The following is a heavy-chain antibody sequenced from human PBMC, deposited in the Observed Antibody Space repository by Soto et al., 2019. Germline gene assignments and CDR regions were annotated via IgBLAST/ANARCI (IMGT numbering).Heavy chain of an antibody. CDR1: GFSLSTGGVG. V-gene: IGHV2-5*02. D-gene: IGHD2-21*02. Sequence: QITLKESGPTLVKPTQTLTLTCTFSGFSLSTGGVGVGWIRQPPGEALEWLALIYWDNDKRYSPSLKSRLTITKDASNTQVVLTMTNMDPVDTATYYCAHSRCGGDCLQSYSSHYYYGMDVWGQGTTVTVSS. CDR3: AHSRCGGDCLQSYSSHYYYGMDV. CDR2: IYWDNDK. J-gene: IGHJ6*02.